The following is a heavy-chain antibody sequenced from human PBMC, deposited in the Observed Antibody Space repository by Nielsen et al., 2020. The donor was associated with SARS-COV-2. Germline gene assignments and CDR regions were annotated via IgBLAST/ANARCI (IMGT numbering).Heavy chain of an antibody. Sequence: GGSLRLSCEASGFTFTSYAMAWVRQAPAKGLEWVSGVSGSGDKTSYADSVKGRFTIFRDNSKNTLHLQMNSLRVDDTAVYFCARFGRIVDVGDGATFPDVCDVWGQGTMVNVSS. D-gene: IGHD1-26*01. CDR2: VSGSGDKT. CDR3: ARFGRIVDVGDGATFPDVCDV. CDR1: GFTFTSYA. J-gene: IGHJ3*01. V-gene: IGHV3-23*01.